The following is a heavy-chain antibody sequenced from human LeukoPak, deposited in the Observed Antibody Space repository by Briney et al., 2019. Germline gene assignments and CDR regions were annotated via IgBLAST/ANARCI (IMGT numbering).Heavy chain of an antibody. CDR1: GYSISSGYY. CDR3: ARDDSDYGDYARFDP. Sequence: SETLSLTCAVSGYSISSGYYWGWIRQPPGKGLEWIGSIYHCGSTYYNPSLKSRVTISVDTSKNQFSLKLSSVTAADTAVYYCARDDSDYGDYARFDPWGQGTLVTVSS. J-gene: IGHJ5*02. CDR2: IYHCGST. V-gene: IGHV4-38-2*02. D-gene: IGHD4-17*01.